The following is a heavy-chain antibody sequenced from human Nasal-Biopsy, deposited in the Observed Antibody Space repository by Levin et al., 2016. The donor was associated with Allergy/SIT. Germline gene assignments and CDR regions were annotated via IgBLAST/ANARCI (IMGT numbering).Heavy chain of an antibody. V-gene: IGHV4-34*01. CDR3: ARGRLYFYYMDV. Sequence: SETLSLTCAVYGGSFSGYYWSWIRQPPGKGLEWIGEINHSGSTNYSPSLKSRVTISVDTSKNQFSLNLSSVTAADTAVYYCARGRLYFYYMDVWGKGTTVTVSS. CDR1: GGSFSGYY. J-gene: IGHJ6*03. CDR2: INHSGST. D-gene: IGHD6-25*01.